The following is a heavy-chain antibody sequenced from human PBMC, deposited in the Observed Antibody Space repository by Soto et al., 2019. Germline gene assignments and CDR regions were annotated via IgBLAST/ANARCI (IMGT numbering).Heavy chain of an antibody. CDR3: EKANPSLYYDISTGYYEEGAFDI. D-gene: IGHD3-9*01. Sequence: GWSLRLSCAASGFTFSSYAMSWVRHAPGKGLEWVPAISGSGGSTYYADSVKGRFTISRDNSKNTLYLQMNSLRAEDTAVYYCEKANPSLYYDISTGYYEEGAFDIWGQGTMVTVSS. CDR2: ISGSGGST. J-gene: IGHJ3*02. CDR1: GFTFSSYA. V-gene: IGHV3-23*01.